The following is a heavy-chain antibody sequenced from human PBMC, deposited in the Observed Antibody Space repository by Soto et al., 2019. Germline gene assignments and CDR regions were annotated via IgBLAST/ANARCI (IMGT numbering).Heavy chain of an antibody. CDR2: ISGSGGST. CDR1: GFTFSTYA. J-gene: IGHJ1*01. Sequence: GGSLRLSCAASGFTFSTYAMSWVRQAPGKGLEWVSAISGSGGSTYYADSVKGRFTISRDNSKNTLYLQMNSLRAEDTAVYYCAKDPRQTTVVTVGYFHHWGQGTLVTVSS. CDR3: AKDPRQTTVVTVGYFHH. D-gene: IGHD4-17*01. V-gene: IGHV3-23*01.